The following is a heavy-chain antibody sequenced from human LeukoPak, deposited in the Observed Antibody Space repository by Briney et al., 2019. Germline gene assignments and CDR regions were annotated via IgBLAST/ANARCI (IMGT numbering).Heavy chain of an antibody. CDR3: TRGVGAAFDY. Sequence: GSLRLSCSASGFTFISYSMNWVRQAPGKGLEWVGRIKSKTDGGTTDYAAPVKGRFTISRDDSKNTLYLQMNSLKTEDTAVYYCTRGVGAAFDYWGQGTLVTVSS. CDR1: GFTFISYS. V-gene: IGHV3-15*01. J-gene: IGHJ4*02. D-gene: IGHD1-26*01. CDR2: IKSKTDGGTT.